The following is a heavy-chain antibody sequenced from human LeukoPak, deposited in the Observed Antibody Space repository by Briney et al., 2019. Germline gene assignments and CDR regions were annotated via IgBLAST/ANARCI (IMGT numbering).Heavy chain of an antibody. J-gene: IGHJ4*02. V-gene: IGHV3-11*01. CDR2: ISSSGSTI. D-gene: IGHD3-22*01. CDR1: GFTFSDYY. CDR3: ARRWVTYYYDSSGPDY. Sequence: PGGSLRLSCAASGFTFSDYYMSWIRQAPGKGLEWASYISSSGSTIYYADSVKGRFTISRDNAKNSLYLQMNSLRAEDTAVYYCARRWVTYYYDSSGPDYWGQGTLVTVSS.